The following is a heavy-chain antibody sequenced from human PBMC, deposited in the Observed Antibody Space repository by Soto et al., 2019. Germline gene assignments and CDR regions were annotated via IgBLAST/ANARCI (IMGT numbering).Heavy chain of an antibody. V-gene: IGHV3-23*01. CDR3: AGHGGYAL. Sequence: GLLRHYRGAAEVSRWTCGMCWVRQAPGKGLEWVSSFSGSGDDTLYADSLKVRFTISRDNSKNTVYLQMNSLRAEDTALYYRAGHGGYALWGQGTPVPVS. D-gene: IGHD5-12*01. CDR2: FSGSGDDT. J-gene: IGHJ4*02. CDR1: EVSRWTCG.